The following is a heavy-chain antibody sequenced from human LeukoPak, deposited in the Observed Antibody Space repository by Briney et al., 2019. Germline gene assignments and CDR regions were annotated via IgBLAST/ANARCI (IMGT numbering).Heavy chain of an antibody. CDR3: AKDYYDTSGYLGLYDY. D-gene: IGHD3-22*01. V-gene: IGHV3-30*02. CDR1: GFTFSSYG. J-gene: IGHJ4*02. CDR2: IRSDGSAK. Sequence: GGSLRLSCAASGFTFSSYGMHWVRRAPGKGLEWVAFIRSDGSAKYYADSVKGRFTISRDNPKNTLFLHMNSLRTEDTSVYYCAKDYYDTSGYLGLYDYWGQGNLVTVSS.